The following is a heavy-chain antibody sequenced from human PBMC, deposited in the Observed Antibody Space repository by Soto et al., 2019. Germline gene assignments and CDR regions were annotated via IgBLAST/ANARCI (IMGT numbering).Heavy chain of an antibody. Sequence: QVQLVESGGGVVQPRRSLRLSCAASGFTFSSYGMHWVRQAPGKGLEWVAVISYDGSNKYYADSVKGRFTISRDNSKNTLYLQMNSLRAEDTAVYYCAKDSRRYCSGGSCYSFDYWGQGTLVTVSS. CDR3: AKDSRRYCSGGSCYSFDY. V-gene: IGHV3-30*18. D-gene: IGHD2-15*01. CDR2: ISYDGSNK. CDR1: GFTFSSYG. J-gene: IGHJ4*02.